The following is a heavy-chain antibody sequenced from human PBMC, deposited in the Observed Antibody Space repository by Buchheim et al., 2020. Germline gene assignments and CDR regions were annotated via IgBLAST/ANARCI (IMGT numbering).Heavy chain of an antibody. CDR2: ISYDGSNK. CDR3: ARGAGYYDSSGSSPDY. V-gene: IGHV3-30-3*01. D-gene: IGHD3-22*01. CDR1: GFTFSSYA. Sequence: QVQLVESGGGVVQPGRSLRLSCAASGFTFSSYAMHWVRQAPGKGLEWVAVISYDGSNKYYADSVKGRFTISRDNSKNTLYLQMNSLRAEDTAVYYCARGAGYYDSSGSSPDYWGQGTL. J-gene: IGHJ4*02.